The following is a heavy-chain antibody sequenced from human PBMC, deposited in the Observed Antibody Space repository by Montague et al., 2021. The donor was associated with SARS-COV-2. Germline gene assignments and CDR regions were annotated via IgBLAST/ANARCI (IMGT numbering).Heavy chain of an antibody. D-gene: IGHD2-21*01. V-gene: IGHV4-59*12. Sequence: SETLSLTCSVSGASMKSYYWTWVRQSPGKGLQWIGYTYYSGSTSXDPSLQSRFTMTVDTSKNQFTLRLMSVTAADSAVYYCARVEGMIGGITHFDYWGQGLPVTVSS. CDR2: TYYSGST. CDR3: ARVEGMIGGITHFDY. CDR1: GASMKSYY. J-gene: IGHJ4*02.